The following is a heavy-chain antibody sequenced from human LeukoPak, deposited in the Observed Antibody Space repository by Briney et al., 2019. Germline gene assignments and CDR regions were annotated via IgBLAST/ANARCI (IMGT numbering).Heavy chain of an antibody. D-gene: IGHD3-10*01. J-gene: IGHJ5*02. V-gene: IGHV4-59*01. CDR3: ARTLSGFLFDP. CDR1: GGSISSYY. Sequence: SETLSLTCAVYGGSISSYYWSWIRQPPGKGLEWIGYIYYSGSTNYNPSLKSRVTISVDTSKNQFSLKLSSVTAADTAVYYCARTLSGFLFDPWGQGTLVTVSS. CDR2: IYYSGST.